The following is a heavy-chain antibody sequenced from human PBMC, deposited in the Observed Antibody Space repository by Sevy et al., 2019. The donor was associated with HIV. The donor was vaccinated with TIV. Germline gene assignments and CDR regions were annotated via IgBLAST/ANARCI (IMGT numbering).Heavy chain of an antibody. J-gene: IGHJ4*02. Sequence: GGFLRLSCAASGFTFGSYWVTWVRQAPGKGLEWVANIKEDGSGRFYVDSVRGRFTVSRDNAKKTLYLQMNNLRGEDTALYYCARLYSSSSGRGLDNWGQGALVTVSS. CDR1: GFTFGSYW. CDR2: IKEDGSGR. CDR3: ARLYSSSSGRGLDN. D-gene: IGHD6-6*01. V-gene: IGHV3-7*01.